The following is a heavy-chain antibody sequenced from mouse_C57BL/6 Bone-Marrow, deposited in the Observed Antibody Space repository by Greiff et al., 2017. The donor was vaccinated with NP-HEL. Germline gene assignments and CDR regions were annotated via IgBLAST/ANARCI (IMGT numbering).Heavy chain of an antibody. CDR3: ARYDGYYPFAY. CDR1: GYTFTSYW. D-gene: IGHD2-3*01. CDR2: IDPSDSYT. V-gene: IGHV1-50*01. J-gene: IGHJ3*01. Sequence: VQLQQPGAELVKPGASVKLSCKASGYTFTSYWMQWVKQRPGQGLEWIGEIDPSDSYTNYNQKFKGKATLTVDTSSSTAYMQLSSLTSEDSAVYYCARYDGYYPFAYWGQGTLVTVSA.